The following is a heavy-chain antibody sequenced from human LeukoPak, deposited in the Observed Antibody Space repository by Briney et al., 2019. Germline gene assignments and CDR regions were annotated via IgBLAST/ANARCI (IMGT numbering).Heavy chain of an antibody. Sequence: SGPTLVKPSETLSLTGTVSGGSVSSGSYYWSWIRQPPGKGLEWIGYIYYSGSTNYNPSLKSRVTISVDTSKNQFSLKLSSVTAADTAVYYCARARLGGYCSGGSCCHFDYWGQGTLVTVSS. CDR2: IYYSGST. CDR1: GGSVSSGSYY. CDR3: ARARLGGYCSGGSCCHFDY. D-gene: IGHD2-15*01. V-gene: IGHV4-61*01. J-gene: IGHJ4*02.